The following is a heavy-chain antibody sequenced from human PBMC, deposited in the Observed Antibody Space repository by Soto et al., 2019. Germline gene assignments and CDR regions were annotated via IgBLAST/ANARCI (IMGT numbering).Heavy chain of an antibody. D-gene: IGHD4-17*01. CDR3: AKGGSVTTFHYYYMDV. J-gene: IGHJ6*03. CDR2: ISGSGGST. Sequence: GGSLRLSCAASGFTFSSYAMSWVRQAPGKGLEWVSAISGSGGSTYYADSVKGRFTISRDNSKNTLYLQMNSLRAEDTAVYYCAKGGSVTTFHYYYMDVWGKGTTVTVSS. V-gene: IGHV3-23*01. CDR1: GFTFSSYA.